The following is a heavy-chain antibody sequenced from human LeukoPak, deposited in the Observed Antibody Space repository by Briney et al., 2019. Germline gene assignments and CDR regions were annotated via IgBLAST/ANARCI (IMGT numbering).Heavy chain of an antibody. CDR2: AYYSGST. J-gene: IGHJ4*02. D-gene: IGHD5-18*01. V-gene: IGHV4-31*03. Sequence: PSQTLSLTCTVSGGSISSGGYYWSWIRQHPGKGLEWIGYAYYSGSTYYNPSLKSRVTISVDTSKNQFSLKLSSVTAADTAVYYCARAPVDTAMVSGVYFDYWGQGTLVTVSS. CDR3: ARAPVDTAMVSGVYFDY. CDR1: GGSISSGGYY.